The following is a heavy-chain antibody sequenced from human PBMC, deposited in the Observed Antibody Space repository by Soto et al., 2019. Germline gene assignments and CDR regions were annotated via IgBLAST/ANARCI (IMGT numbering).Heavy chain of an antibody. CDR2: ISYDGSNK. V-gene: IGHV3-30*18. CDR3: AKESARYYDSSGSIDY. CDR1: GFTFSGDW. Sequence: GGSLRLSCRDSGFTFSGDWMHWVRQAPGKGLEWVAVISYDGSNKYYADSVKGRFTISRDNSKNTLYLQMNSLRAEDTAVYYCAKESARYYDSSGSIDYWGQGTLVTVSS. J-gene: IGHJ4*02. D-gene: IGHD3-22*01.